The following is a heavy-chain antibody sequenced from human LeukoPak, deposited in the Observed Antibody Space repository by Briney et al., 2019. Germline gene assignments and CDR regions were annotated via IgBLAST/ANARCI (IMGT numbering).Heavy chain of an antibody. CDR1: GFTFSSYA. CDR3: AKGRRYDSSSWSDY. V-gene: IGHV3-23*01. Sequence: GGSLRLSCAASGFTFSSYAMSWVRQAPGKGLEWVSAISGSGGSTYYADSVKGRFTISRDNSKNTLYLQMNSLRAEDTAVYYCAKGRRYDSSSWSDYWGQGTLVTVSS. J-gene: IGHJ4*02. CDR2: ISGSGGST. D-gene: IGHD6-13*01.